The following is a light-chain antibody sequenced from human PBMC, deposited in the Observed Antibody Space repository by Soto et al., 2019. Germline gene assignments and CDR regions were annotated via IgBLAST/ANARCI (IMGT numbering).Light chain of an antibody. J-gene: IGKJ5*01. CDR2: RAS. Sequence: TQSLGALPLSLVELATISGRSSQSVRDNLAWYQQKPGQAPRLLIYRASIRATGVPARFSGSGSGTEFTLTISGLQSEDVSIYYCQQRSNWPPITFGQGTRLEIK. CDR1: QSVRDN. V-gene: IGKV3-15*01. CDR3: QQRSNWPPIT.